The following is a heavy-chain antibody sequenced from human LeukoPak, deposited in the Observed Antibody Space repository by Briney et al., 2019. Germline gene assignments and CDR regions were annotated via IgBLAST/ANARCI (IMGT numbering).Heavy chain of an antibody. V-gene: IGHV4-59*11. CDR3: ARYRYSSSFYYFDY. D-gene: IGHD6-6*01. CDR2: IYYSGST. J-gene: IGHJ4*02. Sequence: SETLSLTCTVSGGSISSHYWSWIRQPPGKGLEWIGYIYYSGSTNYNPSLKSRVTISVGTSKNQFSLKLSSVTAADTAVYYCARYRYSSSFYYFDYWGQGTLVTVSS. CDR1: GGSISSHY.